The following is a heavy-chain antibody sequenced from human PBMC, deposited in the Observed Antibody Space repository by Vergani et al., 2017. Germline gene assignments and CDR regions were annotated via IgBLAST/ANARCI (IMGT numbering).Heavy chain of an antibody. Sequence: QVQLVQSGAEVKKPGSSVKVSCKASGGTFSSYAISWVRQAPGQGLEWMGGIIPIFGTANYAQKFQGRVTITADESTSTAYMELRSLRSEDTAVYYCARGIAVAGTAYYYYMDVWSRGTTVTVSS. D-gene: IGHD6-19*01. CDR2: IIPIFGTA. V-gene: IGHV1-69*01. CDR3: ARGIAVAGTAYYYYMDV. J-gene: IGHJ6*03. CDR1: GGTFSSYA.